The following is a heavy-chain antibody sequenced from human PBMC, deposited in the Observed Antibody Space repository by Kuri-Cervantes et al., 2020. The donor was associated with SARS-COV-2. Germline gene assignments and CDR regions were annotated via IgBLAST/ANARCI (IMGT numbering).Heavy chain of an antibody. Sequence: ASVKVSCKASGYTFTNYGLNWVRQAPGQGLEWMGWISTYNGNTNYAQKLQGRVTMTRNTSISTAYMELSSLRSEDTAVYYCARETYSGYDSHYYYYYGMDVWGQGTTVTVSS. CDR1: GYTFTNYG. CDR2: ISTYNGNT. D-gene: IGHD5-12*01. CDR3: ARETYSGYDSHYYYYYGMDV. V-gene: IGHV1-18*01. J-gene: IGHJ6*02.